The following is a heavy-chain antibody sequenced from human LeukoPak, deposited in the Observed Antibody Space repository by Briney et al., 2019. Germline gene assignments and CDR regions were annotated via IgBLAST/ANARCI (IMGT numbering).Heavy chain of an antibody. V-gene: IGHV1-18*01. CDR3: ARHPQVGATVYFFDY. Sequence: ASVKVSCKASGYTFTSYGISWVRQAPGQGLEWMGWISAYNGNTNYAQKLQGRVTMTTDTSTSTAYMELSSLRSEDTAVYYCARHPQVGATVYFFDYWGQGTLVTVSS. D-gene: IGHD1-26*01. CDR2: ISAYNGNT. CDR1: GYTFTSYG. J-gene: IGHJ4*02.